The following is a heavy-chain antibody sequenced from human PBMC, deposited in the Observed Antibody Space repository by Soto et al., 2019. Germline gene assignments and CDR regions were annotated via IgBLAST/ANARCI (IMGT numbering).Heavy chain of an antibody. J-gene: IGHJ4*02. CDR1: GGSISSSSYF. V-gene: IGHV4-39*01. Sequence: QLQLQESGPGLVKPSETLSLTCTVSGGSISSSSYFWGWVRQPPGKGLDWIGIIYYSGTTYYNPSLRSGLTISVDTSKNQFSLKLSSVTAADTAVYSCARQPADGRWRIDYWGQGTLVTVSS. D-gene: IGHD2-8*01. CDR2: IYYSGTT. CDR3: ARQPADGRWRIDY.